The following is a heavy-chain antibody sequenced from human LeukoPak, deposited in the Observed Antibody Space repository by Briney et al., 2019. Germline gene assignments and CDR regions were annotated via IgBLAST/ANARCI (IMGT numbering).Heavy chain of an antibody. V-gene: IGHV4-39*07. CDR3: ARESRQEEDFDY. CDR2: IYYSGST. CDR1: GGSISSSSYY. J-gene: IGHJ4*02. Sequence: PSETLSLTCTVSGGSISSSSYYWGWIRQPPGKGLEWIGSIYYSGSTYYNPSLKSRVTISVDTSKNQFSLKLSSVTAADTAVYYCARESRQEEDFDYWGQGTLVTVSS.